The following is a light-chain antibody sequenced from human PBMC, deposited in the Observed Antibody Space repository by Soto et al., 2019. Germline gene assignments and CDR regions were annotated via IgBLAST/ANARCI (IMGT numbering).Light chain of an antibody. Sequence: EVVTTPSPATLSVSPGETATLSCRASQSVGSNLAWYQQKPGQAPRLLIYAASTRATGIPDRFSGSGSGTDFTLTISRLEPEDFAVYYCQQYGSSPWTFGQGTKVDIK. CDR1: QSVGSN. CDR2: AAS. CDR3: QQYGSSPWT. J-gene: IGKJ1*01. V-gene: IGKV3-20*01.